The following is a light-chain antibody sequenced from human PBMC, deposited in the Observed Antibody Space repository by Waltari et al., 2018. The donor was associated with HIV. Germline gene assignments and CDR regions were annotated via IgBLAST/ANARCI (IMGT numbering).Light chain of an antibody. J-gene: IGKJ1*01. CDR1: QSVSRN. CDR2: GAS. CDR3: QQYNNWPRI. Sequence: IVMTQSPATLSVSTGETATLYCRDRQSVSRNLAWYQQKPGQAPRLLIYGASTRATGITARFSGSGSGTEFTLTISSLQSEDFAVYYCQQYNNWPRIFGQGTKVEIK. V-gene: IGKV3-15*01.